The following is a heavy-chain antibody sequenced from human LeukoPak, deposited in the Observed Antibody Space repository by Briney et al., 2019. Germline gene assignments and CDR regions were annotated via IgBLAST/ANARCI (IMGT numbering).Heavy chain of an antibody. J-gene: IGHJ6*02. CDR3: TRDWWIAAAGPVGFYYYGMDV. CDR2: IIPIFGTV. V-gene: IGHV1-69*13. D-gene: IGHD6-13*01. CDR1: GYTFTSYA. Sequence: VASVKVSCKASGYTFTSYAISWVRQAPGQGLEWMGGIIPIFGTVNYAQKFQGRVTITADDSTSTAYMELSSLRSEDTALYYCTRDWWIAAAGPVGFYYYGMDVWGQGTTVTVSS.